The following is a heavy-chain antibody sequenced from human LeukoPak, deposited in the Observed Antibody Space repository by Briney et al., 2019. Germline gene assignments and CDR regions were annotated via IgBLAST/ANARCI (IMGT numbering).Heavy chain of an antibody. CDR2: IYSGGNT. V-gene: IGHV3-53*01. D-gene: IGHD3-16*01. CDR1: GFTVSGKS. J-gene: IGHJ4*02. Sequence: PGGSLRLSCAASGFTVSGKSMSWVRQAPGKGLEWVSVIYSGGNTYYADSVKGRFIISRDNSKNTLYLQMNSLRAEDTAVYYCAKRIGGVNSFDHWGQGTLVTVSS. CDR3: AKRIGGVNSFDH.